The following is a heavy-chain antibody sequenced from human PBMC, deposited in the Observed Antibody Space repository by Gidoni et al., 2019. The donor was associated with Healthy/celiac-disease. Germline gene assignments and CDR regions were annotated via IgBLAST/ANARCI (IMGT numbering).Heavy chain of an antibody. CDR1: GFSRSTRGMC. CDR2: IDWDDDK. V-gene: IGHV2-70*01. CDR3: ARITAYGAGKGGYYYYGMDV. D-gene: IGHD3-10*01. J-gene: IGHJ6*02. Sequence: QVTLRESGPALVKPTQTLTLTCTFSGFSRSTRGMCGSWIRQPPGKALEWLALIDWDDDKYYSTSLKTRLTIFKDTSKNQVVLTMTNMDPVDTATYYWARITAYGAGKGGYYYYGMDVWGQGTTVTVSS.